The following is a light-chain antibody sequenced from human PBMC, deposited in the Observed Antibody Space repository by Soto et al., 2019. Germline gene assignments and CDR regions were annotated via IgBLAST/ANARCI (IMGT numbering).Light chain of an antibody. J-gene: IGLJ3*02. Sequence: QSVLTQPPSVSGAPGQRVTISCTGSSSNIGAGYDVHWYQQLPGTAPKLLIYGNSNRPSVVPDRFSGSKSGTSASLAITGLQAEEEAEYYCQSYDRSLSGSWVFGGGTKLTV. V-gene: IGLV1-40*01. CDR3: QSYDRSLSGSWV. CDR2: GNS. CDR1: SSNIGAGYD.